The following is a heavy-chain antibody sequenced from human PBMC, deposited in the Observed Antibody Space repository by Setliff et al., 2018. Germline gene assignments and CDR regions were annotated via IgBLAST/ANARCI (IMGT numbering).Heavy chain of an antibody. V-gene: IGHV1-18*01. Sequence: GASVKVSCKASGYTFTSYGISWVRQAPGQGLEWMGWISAYNGNTNYAQKLQGRVTMTTDTSTSTAYMELSSLRSEDTAVYYCAIPGYGDYFGYFRNWSQGTLVTVSS. CDR3: AIPGYGDYFGYFRN. D-gene: IGHD4-17*01. J-gene: IGHJ1*01. CDR2: ISAYNGNT. CDR1: GYTFTSYG.